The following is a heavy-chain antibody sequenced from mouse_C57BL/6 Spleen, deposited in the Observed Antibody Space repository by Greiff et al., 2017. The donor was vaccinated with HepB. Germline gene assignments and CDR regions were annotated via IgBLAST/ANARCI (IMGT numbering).Heavy chain of an antibody. J-gene: IGHJ2*01. Sequence: VQLQQSGPELVKPGASVKISCKASGYAFSSSWMNWVKQRPGKGLEWIGRIYPGDGDTNYNGKFKGKATLTADKSSSTAYMQLSSLTSEDSAVYFCARDDYDYPFDYWGQGTTLTVSS. CDR3: ARDDYDYPFDY. D-gene: IGHD2-4*01. CDR2: IYPGDGDT. V-gene: IGHV1-82*01. CDR1: GYAFSSSW.